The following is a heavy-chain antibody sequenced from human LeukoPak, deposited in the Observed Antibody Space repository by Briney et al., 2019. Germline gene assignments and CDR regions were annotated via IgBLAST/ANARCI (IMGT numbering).Heavy chain of an antibody. CDR2: ISWNSGSI. Sequence: SLRLSCAASGFTFDDYAMHWVRQAPGKGLEWVSGISWNSGSIGYADSVKGRFTISRDNAKNSLYLQMNSLRAEDTALYYCAKSQNLDINTMIAPWGAFDIWGQGTMVTVSS. J-gene: IGHJ3*02. CDR3: AKSQNLDINTMIAPWGAFDI. V-gene: IGHV3-9*01. CDR1: GFTFDDYA. D-gene: IGHD3-22*01.